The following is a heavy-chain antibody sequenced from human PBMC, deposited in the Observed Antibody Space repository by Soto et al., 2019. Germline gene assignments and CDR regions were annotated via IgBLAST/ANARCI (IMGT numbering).Heavy chain of an antibody. CDR1: GGSINNNNW. Sequence: PSETLSLTCAVSGGSINNNNWCSWVRQPPGKGLEWIGEIFQSGSTNYNPSLKSRVTISLDISKNQFSLKLTSVTAADTAVYYCARGKGQLTVFDYWGQGALVTVSS. CDR2: IFQSGST. D-gene: IGHD6-6*01. J-gene: IGHJ4*02. V-gene: IGHV4-4*02. CDR3: ARGKGQLTVFDY.